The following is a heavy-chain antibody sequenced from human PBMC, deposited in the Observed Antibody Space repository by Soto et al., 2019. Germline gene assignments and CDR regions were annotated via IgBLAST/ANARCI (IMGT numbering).Heavy chain of an antibody. CDR2: IIPIFGTA. D-gene: IGHD2-15*01. CDR3: ARDRGVVTALYYYYGMDV. V-gene: IGHV1-69*01. J-gene: IGHJ6*02. Sequence: QVQLVQSGAEVKKPGSSVKVSCKASGGTFSSYAISWVRQAPGQGLEWMGGIIPIFGTANYAQKFQGRVTITADESTSTAYMELSSRRSEDTAVYYWARDRGVVTALYYYYGMDVWGQGTTVTVSS. CDR1: GGTFSSYA.